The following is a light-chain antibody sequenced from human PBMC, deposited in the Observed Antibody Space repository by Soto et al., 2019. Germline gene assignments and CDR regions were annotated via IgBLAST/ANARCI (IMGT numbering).Light chain of an antibody. CDR1: NIGRKS. V-gene: IGLV3-21*01. Sequence: YELTQPPSVSVAPGETARITCGGNNIGRKSVHWYHQKPGQAPVLVIYYDSDRPSGIPERFSGSNSGNTATLTITRVEAGKEADNSCRVGKRNSNLSVFGGGT. J-gene: IGLJ2*01. CDR2: YDS. CDR3: RVGKRNSNLSV.